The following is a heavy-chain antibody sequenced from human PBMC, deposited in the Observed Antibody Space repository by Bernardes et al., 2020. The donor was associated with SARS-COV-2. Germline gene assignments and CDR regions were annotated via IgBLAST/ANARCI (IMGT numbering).Heavy chain of an antibody. J-gene: IGHJ4*02. CDR2: VSFEGESI. CDR3: ARDMGSGWGLGYFDH. Sequence: GGSLRLSCAASGFVFGDHGMHWVRQAPGKGLEWVAVVSFEGESIRYADSVKGRFTASRDNSKNMFYLHLNSLKREDTAFYYCARDMGSGWGLGYFDHWGQGILVTVS. V-gene: IGHV3-30*03. D-gene: IGHD6-25*01. CDR1: GFVFGDHG.